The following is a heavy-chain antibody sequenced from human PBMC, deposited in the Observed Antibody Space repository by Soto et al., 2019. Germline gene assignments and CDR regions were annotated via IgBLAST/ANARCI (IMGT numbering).Heavy chain of an antibody. CDR2: ICHSGST. D-gene: IGHD3-22*01. CDR1: GGSISSGGYS. V-gene: IGHV4-30-2*01. CDR3: ASSYYDSSGSALRD. Sequence: QLQLQESGSGLVKPSQTLSLTCAVSGGSISSGGYSWSWIRQPPGKGLEWIGYICHSGSTYYNPSLKSRVTRSVDRSKNQFSLKLSSVTAADTAVYYCASSYYDSSGSALRDWGQGTLVTVSS. J-gene: IGHJ1*01.